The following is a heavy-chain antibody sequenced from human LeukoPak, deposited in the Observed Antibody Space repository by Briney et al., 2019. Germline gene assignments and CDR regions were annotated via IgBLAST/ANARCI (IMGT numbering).Heavy chain of an antibody. CDR2: IYYSGST. D-gene: IGHD3-3*01. CDR1: GGSISSYY. J-gene: IGHJ5*02. Sequence: SQTLSLTCTVSGGSISSYYWSWIRQPPGKGLEWIGYIYYSGSTNYNPSLKSRVTISVDTSKNQFSLKLSSVTAADSAVYYCARGTYYDFWSGHTGWFDPWGQGTLVTVSS. CDR3: ARGTYYDFWSGHTGWFDP. V-gene: IGHV4-59*01.